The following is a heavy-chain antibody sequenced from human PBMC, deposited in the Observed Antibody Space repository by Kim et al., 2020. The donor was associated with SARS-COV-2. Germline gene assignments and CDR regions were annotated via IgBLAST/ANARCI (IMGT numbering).Heavy chain of an antibody. Sequence: KSRVTISVDTSKNQFSLKLSSVTAADTAVYYCARVGCSGGSCPSKRAFDIWGQGTMVTVSS. CDR3: ARVGCSGGSCPSKRAFDI. J-gene: IGHJ3*02. V-gene: IGHV4-34*01. D-gene: IGHD2-15*01.